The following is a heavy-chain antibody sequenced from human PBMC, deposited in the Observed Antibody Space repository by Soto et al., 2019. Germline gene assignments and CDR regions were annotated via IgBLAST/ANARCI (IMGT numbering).Heavy chain of an antibody. CDR3: ARDCGYGTYFDY. J-gene: IGHJ4*02. CDR1: GFAFSSYW. D-gene: IGHD5-12*01. V-gene: IGHV3-74*01. CDR2: ITGDGTNT. Sequence: EVQLVQSGGCLVQPGGSLRLSSAASGFAFSSYWLHWVRQAPGKGLMIVSRITGDGTNTAYATSVKGRFTISRDNAKNMVYLQMDSLKAEDTAVYYCARDCGYGTYFDYWGQGALVTVSS.